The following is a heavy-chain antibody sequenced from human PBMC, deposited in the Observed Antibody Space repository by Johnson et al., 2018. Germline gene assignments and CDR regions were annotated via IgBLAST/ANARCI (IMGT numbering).Heavy chain of an antibody. J-gene: IGHJ4*02. CDR3: ARGGGGGATPDY. D-gene: IGHD3-16*01. CDR2: SNNDGRTS. Sequence: VQLQESVGGLVQPGGSLRLSCAASGFTFSSYWMHWVRQAPGEGLVWVAFSNNDGRTSAYADSVKGRFTMSRDNPKNTVHQNMNSLRAEDTAVYYCARGGGGGATPDYWGQGTLVTVSS. V-gene: IGHV3-74*03. CDR1: GFTFSSYW.